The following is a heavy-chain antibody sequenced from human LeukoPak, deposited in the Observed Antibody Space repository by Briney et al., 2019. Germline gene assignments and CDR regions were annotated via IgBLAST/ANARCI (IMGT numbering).Heavy chain of an antibody. Sequence: SETLSLTCTVSGGSISSSSYYWGWIRRPPGKGLEWIGSIYHSGSTYYNPSLKSRVTISVDTSKNQFSLKLSSVTAADTAVYYCARGYSGYARNFDYWGQGTLVTVSS. D-gene: IGHD5-12*01. CDR1: GGSISSSSYY. J-gene: IGHJ4*02. CDR3: ARGYSGYARNFDY. V-gene: IGHV4-39*07. CDR2: IYHSGST.